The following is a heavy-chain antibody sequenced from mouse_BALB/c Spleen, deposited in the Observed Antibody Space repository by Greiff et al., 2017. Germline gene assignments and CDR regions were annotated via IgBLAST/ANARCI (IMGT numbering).Heavy chain of an antibody. V-gene: IGHV1-61*01. CDR3: ARGEITTVVANWYFDV. D-gene: IGHD1-1*01. Sequence: QVQLKQPGAELVRPGASVKLSCKASGYSFTSYWMNWVKQRPGQGLEWIGMIHPSDSETRLNQKFKDKATLTVDKSSSTAYMQLSSPTSEDSAVYYCARGEITTVVANWYFDVWGAGTTVTVSS. J-gene: IGHJ1*01. CDR1: GYSFTSYW. CDR2: IHPSDSET.